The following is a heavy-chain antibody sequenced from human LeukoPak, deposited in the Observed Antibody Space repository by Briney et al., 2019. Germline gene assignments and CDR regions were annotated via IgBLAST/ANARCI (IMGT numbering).Heavy chain of an antibody. D-gene: IGHD3-3*01. CDR3: ASPGRLRFLEWLSFDY. Sequence: ASVKVSCKASGGTFSSYAISWVRQAPGQGLEWMGGIIPIFGTANYAQKFQGRVTITADESTSTAYMELSSLRSEDTAAYYCASPGRLRFLEWLSFDYWGQGTLVTVSS. V-gene: IGHV1-69*13. CDR2: IIPIFGTA. J-gene: IGHJ4*02. CDR1: GGTFSSYA.